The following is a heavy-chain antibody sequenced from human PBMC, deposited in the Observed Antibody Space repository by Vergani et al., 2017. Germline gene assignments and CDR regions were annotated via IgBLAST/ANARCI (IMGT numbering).Heavy chain of an antibody. J-gene: IGHJ4*02. D-gene: IGHD5-12*01. CDR3: TKGSRGYTGYFFDY. CDR1: GFTFPGYA. CDR2: VSGSSATP. V-gene: IGHV3-23*01. Sequence: EVQLLESGGALEKPGGSLRFSCKASGFTFPGYAMSWVRQAPGKGLEWVSSVSGSSATPYYADSVKGRFTISGDNSKNTLHLKMNSLRADDTAVYYCTKGSRGYTGYFFDYWGQGTLASVSS.